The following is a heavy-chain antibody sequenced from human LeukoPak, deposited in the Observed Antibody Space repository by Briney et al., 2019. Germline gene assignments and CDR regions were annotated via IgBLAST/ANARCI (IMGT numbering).Heavy chain of an antibody. J-gene: IGHJ3*02. D-gene: IGHD6-13*01. CDR1: GYTFTGYY. V-gene: IGHV1-2*02. Sequence: ASVKVSCKASGYTFTGYYMHWVRQAPGQGLEWMGWINPNSGGTNYAQKFQGRVTMTRGTSISTAYMELSRLRSDDTAVYYCARDTIAAAGTSTFDIWGQGTMVTVSS. CDR3: ARDTIAAAGTSTFDI. CDR2: INPNSGGT.